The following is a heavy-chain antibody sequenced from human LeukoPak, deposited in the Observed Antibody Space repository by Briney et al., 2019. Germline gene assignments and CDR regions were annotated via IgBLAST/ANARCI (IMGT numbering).Heavy chain of an antibody. J-gene: IGHJ6*03. D-gene: IGHD1-1*01. CDR3: ARLGTVHYYYYYMDV. CDR1: GGSFSGYY. Sequence: SETLSLTCAVYGGSFSGYYWSWIRQPPGKGLEWIGEINHSGSTNYNPSLKSRVTISVDTSKNQISLKLSSVTAADTAVYYCARLGTVHYYYYYMDVWGKGTTVTISS. V-gene: IGHV4-34*01. CDR2: INHSGST.